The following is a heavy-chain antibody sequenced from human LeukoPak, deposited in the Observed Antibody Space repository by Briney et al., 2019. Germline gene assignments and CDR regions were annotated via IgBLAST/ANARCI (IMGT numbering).Heavy chain of an antibody. V-gene: IGHV1-8*03. CDR1: GYTFTSYD. Sequence: WASVKVSCKASGYTFTSYDINWVRQATGQGLEWMGWMNPNSGNTGYAQKFQGRVTITRNTSISTAYMELSSLRSEDTAVYYCARGLEMEQYQLPHGAGYYYYMDVWDKGTTVTVSS. D-gene: IGHD2-2*01. CDR3: ARGLEMEQYQLPHGAGYYYYMDV. CDR2: MNPNSGNT. J-gene: IGHJ6*03.